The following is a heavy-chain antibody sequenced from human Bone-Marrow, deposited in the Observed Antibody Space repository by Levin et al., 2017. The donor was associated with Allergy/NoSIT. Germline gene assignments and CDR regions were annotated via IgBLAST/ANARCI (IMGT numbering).Heavy chain of an antibody. CDR3: ARRRDEGLLSPAIDNWFDP. CDR2: IHPGDSET. V-gene: IGHV5-51*01. CDR1: FSPFPPSF. D-gene: IGHD6-19*01. Sequence: GESLKISFPFSFSPFPPSFLFFFLPLPFKGLEWMGIIHPGDSETRYSPSFEGQVTMSVDRSISTAYLQWSSLKASDTAMYYCARRRDEGLLSPAIDNWFDPWGQGTLVTVSS. J-gene: IGHJ5*02.